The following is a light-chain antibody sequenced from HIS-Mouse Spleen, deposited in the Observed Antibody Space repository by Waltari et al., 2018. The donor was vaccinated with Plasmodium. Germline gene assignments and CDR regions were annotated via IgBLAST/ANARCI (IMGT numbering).Light chain of an antibody. CDR1: SSDVGGYTY. Sequence: QSALTQPRSVAGSPGQSVTISCTGTSSDVGGYTYAPWYQTHPGKPPKLMIYDVSKRPSVVPDRFSGSKSGNTASLTISGLQAEDEADYYCCSYAGSYTYVFGTGTKLTVL. J-gene: IGLJ1*01. CDR3: CSYAGSYTYV. V-gene: IGLV2-11*01. CDR2: DVS.